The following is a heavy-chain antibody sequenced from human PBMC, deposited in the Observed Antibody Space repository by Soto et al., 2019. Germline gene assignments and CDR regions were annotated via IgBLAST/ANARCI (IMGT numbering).Heavy chain of an antibody. CDR2: INHSGST. V-gene: IGHV4-34*01. Sequence: SETLSLTCAVYGGSFSGYYWSWIRQPPGKGLEWIGEINHSGSTNYNPSLKSRVTISVDTSKNQFSLKLSSVTAADTAVYYCARGPYYYGSGSSRSYNWFDPWGQGTLVTVSS. D-gene: IGHD3-10*01. J-gene: IGHJ5*02. CDR1: GGSFSGYY. CDR3: ARGPYYYGSGSSRSYNWFDP.